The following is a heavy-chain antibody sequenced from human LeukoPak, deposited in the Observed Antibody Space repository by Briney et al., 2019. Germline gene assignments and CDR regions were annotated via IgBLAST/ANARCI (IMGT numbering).Heavy chain of an antibody. CDR2: IYDSGST. J-gene: IGHJ4*02. CDR3: ARSTYYYDSSGYYYFDY. CDR1: GGFISSYH. D-gene: IGHD3-22*01. Sequence: PSETLSLTCTVSGGFISSYHWSRIRQPPGKGLEWIGYIYDSGSTNYNPSLKSRVTISVDTSKNQFSLKLSSVTAADTAVYYCARSTYYYDSSGYYYFDYWGQGTLITVSS. V-gene: IGHV4-59*01.